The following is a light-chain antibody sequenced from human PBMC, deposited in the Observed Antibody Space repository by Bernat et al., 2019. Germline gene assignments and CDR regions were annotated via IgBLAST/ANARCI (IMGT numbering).Light chain of an antibody. CDR2: DVS. V-gene: IGLV2-11*01. CDR3: CSYAGNSFV. Sequence: QSALTQPRSVSGSPGQSVTISCTETSSDVGDRNYVSWYQHHPGQAPKFIIYDVSKRPSGVPDRFSGSKSGHTASLTISGLQADDEADYYCCSYAGNSFVFGTGTKVTVL. J-gene: IGLJ1*01. CDR1: SSDVGDRNY.